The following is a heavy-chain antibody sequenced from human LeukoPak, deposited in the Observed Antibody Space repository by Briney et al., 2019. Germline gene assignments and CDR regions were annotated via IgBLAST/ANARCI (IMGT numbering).Heavy chain of an antibody. Sequence: SETLSLTCTVSGGSISSSSYYWGWIRQPPGKGLEWIGSIYYSGSAYYNPSLKSRVTISVDTSKNQFSLKLSSVTAADTAVYYCARHDLRTEGYYFDYWGQGTLVTVSS. J-gene: IGHJ4*02. V-gene: IGHV4-39*01. CDR1: GGSISSSSYY. CDR3: ARHDLRTEGYYFDY. CDR2: IYYSGSA.